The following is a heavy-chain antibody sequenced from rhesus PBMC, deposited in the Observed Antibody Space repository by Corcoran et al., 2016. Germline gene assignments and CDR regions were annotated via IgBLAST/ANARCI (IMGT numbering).Heavy chain of an antibody. D-gene: IGHD6-31*01. CDR3: ARRPDSSGLDY. J-gene: IGHJ4*01. CDR2: IFGSIGST. CDR1: GGSISGGYG. Sequence: QVQLQESGPGLVKPSETLSLTCAVSGGSISGGYGWSWIRQPPGKGLDWIGHIFGSIGSTYYNPSLKSRVTISRDTSKNQFSLKLSSVTAADTAVYYCARRPDSSGLDYWGQGVLVTVSS. V-gene: IGHV4S7*01.